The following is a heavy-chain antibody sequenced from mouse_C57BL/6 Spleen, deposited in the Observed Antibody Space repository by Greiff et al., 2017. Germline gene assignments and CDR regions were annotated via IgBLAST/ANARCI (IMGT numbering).Heavy chain of an antibody. CDR2: ISSGSSTI. Sequence: DVQLVESGGGLVKPGGSLKLSCAASGFTFSDYGMHWVRQAPEKGLEWVAYISSGSSTIYYADTVKGRFTISRDNAKNTLFLQMTSLRSEDTAMYYCAREDYGNYEGWFAYWGQGTLGTVSA. D-gene: IGHD2-1*01. CDR3: AREDYGNYEGWFAY. V-gene: IGHV5-17*01. J-gene: IGHJ3*01. CDR1: GFTFSDYG.